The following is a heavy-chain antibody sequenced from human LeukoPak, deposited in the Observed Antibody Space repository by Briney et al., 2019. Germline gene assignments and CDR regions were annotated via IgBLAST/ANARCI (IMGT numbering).Heavy chain of an antibody. D-gene: IGHD5-24*01. CDR3: ARSVEMATIQTFDY. CDR2: IYYSGST. J-gene: IGHJ4*02. V-gene: IGHV4-31*03. Sequence: PSETLSLTCTVSGGSISSCGYYWSWIRQHPGKGLEWIGYIYYSGSTYYNPSLKSRVTISVDTSKNQFSLKLSSVTAADTAVYYCARSVEMATIQTFDYWGQGTLVTVSS. CDR1: GGSISSCGYY.